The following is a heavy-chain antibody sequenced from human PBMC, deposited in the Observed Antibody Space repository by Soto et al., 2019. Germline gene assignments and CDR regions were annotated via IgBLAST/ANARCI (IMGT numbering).Heavy chain of an antibody. CDR2: ITGSGGST. CDR3: AKDRYGDYGGIDY. V-gene: IGHV3-23*01. D-gene: IGHD4-17*01. J-gene: IGHJ4*02. CDR1: GFTFSTYA. Sequence: EEQLLESGGGLVQPGGSPRLSCAASGFTFSTYAMIWVRQAPGKGLEWVSVITGSGGSTYYADSVKGRFTISRDTSKNTLFLQMNSLRAEDTAVYYCAKDRYGDYGGIDYWGQGTMVTVSS.